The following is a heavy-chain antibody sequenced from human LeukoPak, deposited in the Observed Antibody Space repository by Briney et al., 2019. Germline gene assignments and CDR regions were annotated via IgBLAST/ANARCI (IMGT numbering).Heavy chain of an antibody. Sequence: PGGSLRLSCAASGFIFSSYAMSWVRQAPGKGLEWVSVIYSGVGTFYAGSVKGRFTISRDNSKNTLYLQMNSLRAEDTAVYYCAKDSSGPAYWGQGTLVTVSS. V-gene: IGHV3-23*03. CDR3: AKDSSGPAY. J-gene: IGHJ4*02. D-gene: IGHD6-19*01. CDR2: IYSGVGT. CDR1: GFIFSSYA.